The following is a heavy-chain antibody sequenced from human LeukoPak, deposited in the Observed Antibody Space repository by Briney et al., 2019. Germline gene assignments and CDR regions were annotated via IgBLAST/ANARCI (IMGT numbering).Heavy chain of an antibody. D-gene: IGHD3-16*01. CDR2: INPDSGLT. Sequence: ASVKVSCKASGYTFTGYYMHWVRQAPGQGLEWMGWINPDSGLTSYAQKFQDRVTMTRDTSISTVYLQLNSLRSDDTAVYYCARVWEVYIPIGPWFDPWGQGTLVTVSS. V-gene: IGHV1-2*02. CDR1: GYTFTGYY. CDR3: ARVWEVYIPIGPWFDP. J-gene: IGHJ5*02.